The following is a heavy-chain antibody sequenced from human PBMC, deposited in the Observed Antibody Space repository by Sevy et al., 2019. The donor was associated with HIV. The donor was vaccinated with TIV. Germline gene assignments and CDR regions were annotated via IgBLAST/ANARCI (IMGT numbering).Heavy chain of an antibody. CDR1: GYNITSYW. CDR3: ARQWSRSADY. CDR2: INPRDSDT. D-gene: IGHD6-6*01. Sequence: GESLKISCKGSGYNITSYWIGWVRQMPGKGVEWMGIINPRDSDTRYLPSFQGQVTITVVKSINAAYLQWSSLKASDTAMYYCARQWSRSADYWGQGTLVTVSS. V-gene: IGHV5-51*01. J-gene: IGHJ4*02.